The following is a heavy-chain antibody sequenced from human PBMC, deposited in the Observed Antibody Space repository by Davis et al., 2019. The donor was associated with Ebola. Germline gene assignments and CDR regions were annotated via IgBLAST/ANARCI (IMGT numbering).Heavy chain of an antibody. CDR3: ARGLPLSYNWNDGTRGD. D-gene: IGHD1-1*01. CDR2: ISSSGSTI. V-gene: IGHV3-11*04. Sequence: GESLKISCAASGFTFSDYYMSCIRQAPGKGLEWVSYISSSGSTIYYADSVKGRFTISRDNAKNSLYLQMNSLRDEDTAVYYCARGLPLSYNWNDGTRGDWGQGTLVTVSS. J-gene: IGHJ4*02. CDR1: GFTFSDYY.